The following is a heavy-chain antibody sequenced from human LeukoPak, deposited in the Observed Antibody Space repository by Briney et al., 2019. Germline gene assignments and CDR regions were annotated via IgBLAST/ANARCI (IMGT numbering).Heavy chain of an antibody. V-gene: IGHV3-23*01. D-gene: IGHD2-2*01. J-gene: IGHJ5*02. Sequence: GGSLRLSCVASGFTFSSSWMSWVRQAPGKGLEWVSAISGSGGSTYYADSVKGRFTISRDNSKNTLYLQMNSLRAEDTAVYYCAKDLSTRTWFDPWGQGTLVTVSS. CDR1: GFTFSSSW. CDR3: AKDLSTRTWFDP. CDR2: ISGSGGST.